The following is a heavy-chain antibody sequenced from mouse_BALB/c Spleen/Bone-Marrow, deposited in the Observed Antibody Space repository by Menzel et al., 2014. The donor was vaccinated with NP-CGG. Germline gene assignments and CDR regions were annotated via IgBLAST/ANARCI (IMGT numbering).Heavy chain of an antibody. Sequence: EVKLVESGGGLVKPGGSLKLSCAASGFTFSSYAMSWARQTPEKRLEWVASISSGSSTYYPDSVKGRFTISRDNARNILYLQMSSLRSEDTAMYYCARGRTRGYTMDYWGQGTSVTVSS. V-gene: IGHV5-6-5*01. CDR1: GFTFSSYA. CDR3: ARGRTRGYTMDY. CDR2: ISSGSST. J-gene: IGHJ4*01.